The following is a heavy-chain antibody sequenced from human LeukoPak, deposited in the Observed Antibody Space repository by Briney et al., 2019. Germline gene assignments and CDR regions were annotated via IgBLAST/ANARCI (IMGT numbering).Heavy chain of an antibody. J-gene: IGHJ4*02. Sequence: PGGSLRLSCAAPGFTFSSYAMSWVRQAPGKGLEWVSAISGSGGSTYYADSVKGRFTISRDNSKNTLYLQMNSLRAEDTAVYYCAKNPGTIRYFDYGEDYFDYWGQGTLVTVSS. CDR2: ISGSGGST. CDR1: GFTFSSYA. CDR3: AKNPGTIRYFDYGEDYFDY. D-gene: IGHD3-9*01. V-gene: IGHV3-23*01.